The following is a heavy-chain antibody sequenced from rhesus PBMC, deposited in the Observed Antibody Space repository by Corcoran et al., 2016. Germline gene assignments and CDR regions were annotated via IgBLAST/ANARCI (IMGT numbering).Heavy chain of an antibody. D-gene: IGHD6-13*01. V-gene: IGHV4-173*01. CDR3: ARSIAAGQYGLDS. J-gene: IGHJ3*01. Sequence: QLQLQESGPGLVKPSETLSLTCAVSGGSISSNYWSWIRQPPGKGLEWIGRISGSGGSTYYNPSLKSRVTISIDTSKNQFSLKLSSVTAADTAVYYCARSIAAGQYGLDSWGQGLRVTVSS. CDR2: ISGSGGST. CDR1: GGSISSNY.